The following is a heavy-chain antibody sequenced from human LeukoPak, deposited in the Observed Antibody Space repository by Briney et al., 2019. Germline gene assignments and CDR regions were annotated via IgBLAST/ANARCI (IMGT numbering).Heavy chain of an antibody. V-gene: IGHV4-34*01. CDR3: ARHGGRDGYPFGY. CDR1: GGSFSGYY. J-gene: IGHJ4*02. CDR2: INHSGST. D-gene: IGHD5-24*01. Sequence: SETLSLNCAVYGGSFSGYYWSWIRQPPGKGLEWIGEINHSGSTNYNPSLKSRVTISVDTSKNQFSLKLSSVTAADTAVYYCARHGGRDGYPFGYWGQGTLVTVSS.